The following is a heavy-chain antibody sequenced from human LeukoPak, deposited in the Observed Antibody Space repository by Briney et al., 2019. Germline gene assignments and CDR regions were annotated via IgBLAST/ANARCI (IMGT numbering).Heavy chain of an antibody. Sequence: GGSLRLSCAASGFTVSSNYMSWVRQAPGKGLEWVSVIYSGGSTYYADSVKGRFTISRDNSKNTLYLQMNSLRAEDTAVYYCARADYGDYGRRKHDAFDIWGQGTMVTVSS. D-gene: IGHD4-17*01. CDR2: IYSGGST. CDR1: GFTVSSNY. J-gene: IGHJ3*02. V-gene: IGHV3-66*01. CDR3: ARADYGDYGRRKHDAFDI.